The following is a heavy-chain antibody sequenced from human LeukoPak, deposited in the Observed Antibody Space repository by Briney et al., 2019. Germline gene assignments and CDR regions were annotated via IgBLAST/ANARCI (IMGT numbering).Heavy chain of an antibody. CDR1: GGSVSSGGYY. V-gene: IGHV4-30-2*01. D-gene: IGHD5-18*01. Sequence: SETLSLTCTVSGGSVSSGGYYWNWIRQPPGKGLEWIGYIHQSGSTYNNPSLKSRVIISVDRSKNQFSLKLSSVIPADTAVYYCARGGKWIHLLLYFDSWGQGSLVTVSS. J-gene: IGHJ4*02. CDR3: ARGGKWIHLLLYFDS. CDR2: IHQSGST.